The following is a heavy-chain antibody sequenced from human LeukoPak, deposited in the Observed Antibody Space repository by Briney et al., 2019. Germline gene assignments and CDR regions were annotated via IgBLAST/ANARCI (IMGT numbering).Heavy chain of an antibody. CDR1: GFTLSFHC. V-gene: IGHV3-48*02. Sequence: GRSLTPSCAASGFTLSFHCMDCVRQAPDKWLEWVSYISSSSTTIYYASSVQGRLSISRGDAKRSTYLQMNSLRNKDTAVYFCARDAVRNVDYWGQGTLVTVSS. D-gene: IGHD1-1*01. J-gene: IGHJ4*02. CDR3: ARDAVRNVDY. CDR2: ISSSSTTI.